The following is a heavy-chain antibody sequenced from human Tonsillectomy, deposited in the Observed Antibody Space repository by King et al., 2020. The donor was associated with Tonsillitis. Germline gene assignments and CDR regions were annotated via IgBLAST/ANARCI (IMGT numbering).Heavy chain of an antibody. CDR1: GGSIAGGDKC. J-gene: IGHJ4*02. CDR3: ARYVSGSFDY. CDR2: MVYCGSV. Sequence: LQLQESGPGVVKPSETLSLTCTVSGGSIAGGDKCWAWIRQPPGKGRECIGYMVYCGSVFYNPSLKGRITITAGTSENRFSLKLSSVTAADTAVYFCARYVSGSFDYWGQGALVTVSS. V-gene: IGHV4-39*01. D-gene: IGHD1-26*01.